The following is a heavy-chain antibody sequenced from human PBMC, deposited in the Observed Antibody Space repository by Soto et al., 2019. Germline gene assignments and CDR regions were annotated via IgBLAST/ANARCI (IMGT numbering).Heavy chain of an antibody. CDR2: INAGNGNT. Sequence: ASVKVSCKASGYTFTSYAMHWVRQAPGQRLEWMGWINAGNGNTKYSQKFQGRVTITRDTSASTAYMELSSLRSEDTAVYYCARGPDYYDSSGYYYVDPWGQGTLVTVSS. V-gene: IGHV1-3*01. CDR1: GYTFTSYA. J-gene: IGHJ5*02. D-gene: IGHD3-22*01. CDR3: ARGPDYYDSSGYYYVDP.